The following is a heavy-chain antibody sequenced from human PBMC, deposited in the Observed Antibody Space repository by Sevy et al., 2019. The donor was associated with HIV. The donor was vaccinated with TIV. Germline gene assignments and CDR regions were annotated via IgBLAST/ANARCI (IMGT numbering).Heavy chain of an antibody. CDR3: ARDVVSRYFDL. Sequence: GGSLRLSCAASGFTFSSYSMNWVRQAPGKGLEWVSSISSSSSYIYYADSVKGRLTTSRDNAKNSRYLQMNSLRAEDTAVYYCARDVVSRYFDLWGRGTLVTVSS. CDR2: ISSSSSYI. D-gene: IGHD3-3*02. CDR1: GFTFSSYS. J-gene: IGHJ2*01. V-gene: IGHV3-21*01.